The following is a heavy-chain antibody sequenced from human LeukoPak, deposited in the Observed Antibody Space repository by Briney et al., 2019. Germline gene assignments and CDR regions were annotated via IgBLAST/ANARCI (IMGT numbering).Heavy chain of an antibody. D-gene: IGHD6-6*01. J-gene: IGHJ4*02. V-gene: IGHV4-30-4*07. Sequence: PSETLSLTCAVSGGSISSGGYSWSWSRQPPGKGLEWIGYIYYSGSTYYNPSLKSRVTISVDTSKNQFSLKLSSVTAADTAVYYCARVTRIAARGTGGFDYWGQGTLVTVSS. CDR1: GGSISSGGYS. CDR3: ARVTRIAARGTGGFDY. CDR2: IYYSGST.